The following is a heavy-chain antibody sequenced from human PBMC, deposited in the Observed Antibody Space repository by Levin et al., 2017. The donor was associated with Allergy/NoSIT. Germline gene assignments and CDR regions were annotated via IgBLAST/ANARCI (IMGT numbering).Heavy chain of an antibody. D-gene: IGHD6-13*01. Sequence: SETLSLTCTVSGGSFNNYYWSWIRQPPGKGLEWIGYVYHAGSTDYNPSLKRRVSISVDTSKNQFSLTLNAVTAADTAGYYCVRHGYRDFSSSWYDSWGQGTLVTVSS. CDR2: VYHAGST. CDR3: VRHGYRDFSSSWYDS. J-gene: IGHJ5*02. CDR1: GGSFNNYY. V-gene: IGHV4-59*08.